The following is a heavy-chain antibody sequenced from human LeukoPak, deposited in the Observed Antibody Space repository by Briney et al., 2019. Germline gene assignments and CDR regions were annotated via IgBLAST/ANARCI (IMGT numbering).Heavy chain of an antibody. Sequence: GGSLRLSCVASGFTFNIYGMNWVRQAPGKGLEWVSYISYSSSSIHYADSVKGRFTISRDNAKNSLYLQMNSLRAEDTAVYYCATLNTVTTLDNWGQGTLVTVSS. CDR3: ATLNTVTTLDN. V-gene: IGHV3-48*01. J-gene: IGHJ4*02. CDR2: ISYSSSSI. D-gene: IGHD4-11*01. CDR1: GFTFNIYG.